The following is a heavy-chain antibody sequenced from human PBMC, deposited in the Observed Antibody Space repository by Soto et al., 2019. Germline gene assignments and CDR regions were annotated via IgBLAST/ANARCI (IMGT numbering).Heavy chain of an antibody. CDR3: AREKVGANDY. CDR1: GYTFTSYD. J-gene: IGHJ4*02. V-gene: IGHV1-8*01. D-gene: IGHD1-26*01. Sequence: QVQLVQSGAEVKKPGASVKVSCKASGYTFTSYDINWVRQATGQGLEWMGWMNPNSGNTGYAQKCXXRVSMTRNTSISTAYMELSSLGSDDTAVYYCAREKVGANDYWGQGTLVTVSS. CDR2: MNPNSGNT.